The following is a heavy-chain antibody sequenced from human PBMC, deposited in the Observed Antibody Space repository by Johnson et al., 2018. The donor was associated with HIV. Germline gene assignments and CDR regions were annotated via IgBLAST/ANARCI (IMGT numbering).Heavy chain of an antibody. D-gene: IGHD6-13*01. J-gene: IGHJ3*02. CDR2: ISYDGSNK. CDR1: GFTFSSYG. CDR3: AKDGGARGSSWYEGVFDI. Sequence: QVQLVESGGGVVQPGRSLRLSCAASGFTFSSYGMHWVRQAPGKGLEWLAVISYDGSNKYYADSVKGRFTISRANSKNTLYLQINSLRAEDTAVYYCAKDGGARGSSWYEGVFDIWGQGTMVIVSS. V-gene: IGHV3-30*18.